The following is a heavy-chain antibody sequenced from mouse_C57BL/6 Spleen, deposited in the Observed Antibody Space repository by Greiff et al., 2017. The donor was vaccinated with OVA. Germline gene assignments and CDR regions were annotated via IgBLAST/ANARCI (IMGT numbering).Heavy chain of an antibody. J-gene: IGHJ3*01. CDR1: GYTFTSYW. CDR2: IDPSDSYT. CDR3: ARSLQLRPRCWFAY. Sequence: VQLQQPGAELVMPGASVKLSCKASGYTFTSYWMHWVKQRPGQGLEWIGEIDPSDSYTNYNQKFKGKSTLTVDKSSSTAYMQLSSLTSEDSAVYYCARSLQLRPRCWFAYWGQGTLVTVSA. V-gene: IGHV1-69*01. D-gene: IGHD3-2*02.